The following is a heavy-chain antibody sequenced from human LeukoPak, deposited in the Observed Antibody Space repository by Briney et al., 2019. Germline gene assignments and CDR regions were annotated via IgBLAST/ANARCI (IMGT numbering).Heavy chain of an antibody. CDR2: IYYSGST. V-gene: IGHV4-39*01. D-gene: IGHD6-13*01. J-gene: IGHJ4*02. CDR3: ASPGIAAAGTVNDY. Sequence: PSQTLSLTCTVSGGSISSGDYYWGWIRQPPGKGLEWIGSIYYSGSTYYNPSLKSRVTISVDTSKNQFSLKLSSVTAADTAVYYCASPGIAAAGTVNDYWGQGTLVTVSS. CDR1: GGSISSGDYY.